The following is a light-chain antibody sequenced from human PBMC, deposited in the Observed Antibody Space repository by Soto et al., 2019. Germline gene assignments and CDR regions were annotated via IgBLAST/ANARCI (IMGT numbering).Light chain of an antibody. Sequence: QSALTQPASVSGSPGQSIAISCTGTGSDVGIYNYVSWYQQHPGKAPKLIIYDVTSRPSGVSDRFSGSKSGNTASLTISGLQAEDESDYYCSSYTRSSTLIFGGGTKLTVL. CDR1: GSDVGIYNY. V-gene: IGLV2-14*01. CDR2: DVT. CDR3: SSYTRSSTLI. J-gene: IGLJ2*01.